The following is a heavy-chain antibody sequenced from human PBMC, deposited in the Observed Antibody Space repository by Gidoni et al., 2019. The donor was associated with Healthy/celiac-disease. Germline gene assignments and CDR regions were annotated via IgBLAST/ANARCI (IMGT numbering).Heavy chain of an antibody. CDR2: IRSKAYGVTT. CDR3: ESAVETTVWSNDY. D-gene: IGHD4-17*01. J-gene: IGHJ4*02. Sequence: EVQLVESGGGLVKPGRSLRLSCTASGFTFVDYAMSWFRQAQGKGLEWVGFIRSKAYGVTTEYAASVKGRFTISRDDSKSIAYLQMNSLKTEDTAVYYCESAVETTVWSNDYWGQGTLVTVSS. V-gene: IGHV3-49*05. CDR1: GFTFVDYA.